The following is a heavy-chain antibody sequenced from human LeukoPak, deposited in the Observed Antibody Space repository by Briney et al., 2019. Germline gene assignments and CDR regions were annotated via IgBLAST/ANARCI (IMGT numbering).Heavy chain of an antibody. CDR2: ISYTGTT. CDR3: ARQKGGVAGLKYYFDY. Sequence: PSETLSLTCTVSGGSISSCTYYWGWIRQPPGKGLEWIGSISYTGTTYYKPSLKSRVTISVDTSKNQFSLNLSSVTAADTAVYYCARQKGGVAGLKYYFDYWGQGTLVTVSS. J-gene: IGHJ4*02. D-gene: IGHD6-19*01. CDR1: GGSISSCTYY. V-gene: IGHV4-39*01.